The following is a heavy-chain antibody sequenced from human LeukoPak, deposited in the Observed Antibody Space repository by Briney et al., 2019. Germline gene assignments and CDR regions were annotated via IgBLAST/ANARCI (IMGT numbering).Heavy chain of an antibody. V-gene: IGHV4-30-4*07. CDR2: IYYTGNT. CDR1: GGSISSGGYS. Sequence: SETLSLTCTVSGGSISSGGYSWSWIRQPPGKGMEFIAYIYYTGNTYFNPSLRSRVTISVDTSKNQFSLKLTSVTAADTAVYYCARVLAAAGNNWFDPWGQGTLVTVSS. CDR3: ARVLAAAGNNWFDP. D-gene: IGHD6-13*01. J-gene: IGHJ5*02.